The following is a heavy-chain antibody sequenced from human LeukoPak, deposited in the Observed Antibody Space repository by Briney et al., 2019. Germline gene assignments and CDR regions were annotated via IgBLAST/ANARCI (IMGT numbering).Heavy chain of an antibody. Sequence: PGGSLRLSCAASGFTFSSYGMHWVRQAPGKGLEWVAFIRYDGSNKYYVDSVKGRFTISRDNSKNTLYLQMNSLRAEDTAVYYCAKGAGGSSWYWYFDLWGRGTLVIVSS. D-gene: IGHD6-13*01. CDR2: IRYDGSNK. CDR3: AKGAGGSSWYWYFDL. V-gene: IGHV3-30*02. J-gene: IGHJ2*01. CDR1: GFTFSSYG.